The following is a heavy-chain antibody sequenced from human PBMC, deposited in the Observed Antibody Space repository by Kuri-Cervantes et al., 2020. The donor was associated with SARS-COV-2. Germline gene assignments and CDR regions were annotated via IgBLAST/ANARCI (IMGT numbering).Heavy chain of an antibody. Sequence: GESLKISCAASGFTFSSYWMHWVRQAPGKGLVWVSSISSSSSYIYYADSVKGRFTISRDNAKNSLYLQMNSLRAEDTAVYYCARVRGDCSSTSCYLVPSPSYYYYYYMDVWGKGTTVTVSS. J-gene: IGHJ6*03. D-gene: IGHD2-2*01. CDR1: GFTFSSYW. V-gene: IGHV3-21*01. CDR2: ISSSSSYI. CDR3: ARVRGDCSSTSCYLVPSPSYYYYYYMDV.